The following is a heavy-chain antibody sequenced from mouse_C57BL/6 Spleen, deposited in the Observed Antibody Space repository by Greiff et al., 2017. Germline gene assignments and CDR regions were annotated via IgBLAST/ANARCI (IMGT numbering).Heavy chain of an antibody. Sequence: VQLQQSGPELVKPGASVKISCQASGYAFSSSWMNWVKQRPGKGLGWIGRIYPGDGDTNYNGKFKGKATLTADKSSSTAYMQLSSLTSEDSAVYFCARGGADFDYWGQGTTLTVSS. CDR2: IYPGDGDT. J-gene: IGHJ2*01. CDR3: ARGGADFDY. CDR1: GYAFSSSW. V-gene: IGHV1-82*01.